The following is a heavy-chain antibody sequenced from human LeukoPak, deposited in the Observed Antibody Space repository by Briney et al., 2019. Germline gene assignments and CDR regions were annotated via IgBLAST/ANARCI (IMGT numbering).Heavy chain of an antibody. Sequence: GGSLRLSCAASGFTFSSYGIHWVRQAPGRGLEWVAVISYDGSNKYYADSVKGRFTISRGTSRNTVNLQMNSLRAEDTAVYDCAKDGHDHGGDSHLFDYWGQGTLATVSS. J-gene: IGHJ4*02. CDR3: AKDGHDHGGDSHLFDY. V-gene: IGHV3-30*18. D-gene: IGHD4-23*01. CDR1: GFTFSSYG. CDR2: ISYDGSNK.